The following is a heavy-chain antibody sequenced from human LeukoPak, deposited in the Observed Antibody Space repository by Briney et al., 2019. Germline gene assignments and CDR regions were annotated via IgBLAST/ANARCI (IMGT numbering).Heavy chain of an antibody. J-gene: IGHJ4*02. Sequence: GGSLRLSCAASGFTFSSYAMSWVRQAPGKGLEWVSTISGGGGSTYYADSVKGRFTISRDNSKNTLYLQMNSLTAEDSAVYYCAKETEYSSSWYAYFDYWGQGTLVTVSS. CDR2: ISGGGGST. V-gene: IGHV3-23*01. CDR1: GFTFSSYA. D-gene: IGHD6-13*01. CDR3: AKETEYSSSWYAYFDY.